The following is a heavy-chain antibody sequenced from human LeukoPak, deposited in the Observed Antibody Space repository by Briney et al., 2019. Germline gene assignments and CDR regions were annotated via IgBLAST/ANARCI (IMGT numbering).Heavy chain of an antibody. Sequence: SETLSLTCAVSGGSISSGGYSWGWIRQPPGRGLEWIGYIYNSGSTYYNPSLKSRVTISVDRSKNQFSLKLNSVTAADTAVYYCARGTPRRYFDLWGRGTLVTVSS. CDR3: ARGTPRRYFDL. V-gene: IGHV4-30-2*01. J-gene: IGHJ2*01. CDR2: IYNSGST. D-gene: IGHD1-1*01. CDR1: GGSISSGGYS.